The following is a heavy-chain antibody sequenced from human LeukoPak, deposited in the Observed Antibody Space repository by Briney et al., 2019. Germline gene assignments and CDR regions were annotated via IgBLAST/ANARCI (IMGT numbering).Heavy chain of an antibody. D-gene: IGHD3-3*01. CDR3: AREPSYLDDFWSGYYRGYYGMDV. Sequence: GSLRLSCAASGFTVSSNYMSWVRQAPGKGLEWVSVIYSGGSTYYADSVKDRFTISRDNSKNTLYLQMNSLRAEDTAVYYCAREPSYLDDFWSGYYRGYYGMDVWGQGTTVTVSS. J-gene: IGHJ6*02. CDR2: IYSGGST. V-gene: IGHV3-53*01. CDR1: GFTVSSNY.